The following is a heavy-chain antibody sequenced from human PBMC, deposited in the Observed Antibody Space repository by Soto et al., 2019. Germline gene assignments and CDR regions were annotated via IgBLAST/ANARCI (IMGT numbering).Heavy chain of an antibody. J-gene: IGHJ6*02. CDR1: GGSFRGYY. D-gene: IGHD3-10*01. V-gene: IGHV4-34*02. Sequence: QVQLQQSGAGLLKPSETLSLNCTVSGGSFRGYYWGWVRQPPGKGLEWIGEINHSGSSNYHPSLKSRVTMSVATSKTQFSLTVSSVTPADTAIYYCARGEITLLGGMDVWGQGTTVTVSS. CDR2: INHSGSS. CDR3: ARGEITLLGGMDV.